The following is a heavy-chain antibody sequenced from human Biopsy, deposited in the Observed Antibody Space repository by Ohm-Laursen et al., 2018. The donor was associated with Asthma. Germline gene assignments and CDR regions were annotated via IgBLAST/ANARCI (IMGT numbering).Heavy chain of an antibody. CDR1: GGSITSSSYY. Sequence: PSDTLSLTCTVSGGSITSSSYYWGWIRQPPGKGMEWIGSMYHSGSPYYHPSLKSRATISVDTSKNQLSLKMSSVTAADTAVYFCVRHQYSSSWSTFDYWGQGALVTVSS. V-gene: IGHV4-39*01. D-gene: IGHD3-22*01. J-gene: IGHJ4*02. CDR2: MYHSGSP. CDR3: VRHQYSSSWSTFDY.